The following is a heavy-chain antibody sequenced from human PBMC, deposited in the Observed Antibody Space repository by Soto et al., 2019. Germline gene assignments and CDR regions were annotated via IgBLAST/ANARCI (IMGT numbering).Heavy chain of an antibody. V-gene: IGHV3-21*01. J-gene: IGHJ3*02. CDR2: ISSCSSYI. CDR1: RFTFSSYS. Sequence: EVQLVESGGGLVKPGGSLRLSCAASRFTFSSYSMNWVRQAPGKGLEWVSSISSCSSYIYYAELVKGRFTISRDNAKNSLYLQMNSLRAEDTAVYYCAGNSKAVAGMAFDIWGQGTMVTVSS. CDR3: AGNSKAVAGMAFDI. D-gene: IGHD6-19*01.